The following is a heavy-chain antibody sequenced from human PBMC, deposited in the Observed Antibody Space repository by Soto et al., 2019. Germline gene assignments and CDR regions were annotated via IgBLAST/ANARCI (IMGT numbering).Heavy chain of an antibody. Sequence: PGGSLRLSCAASGFTFSDYYMSWIRQAPGKGLEWASYISSSSSYTNYADSVKGRFTISRDNAKNSLYLQMNSLRAEDTAVYYCASGRHYYDSSDAFDIWGQGTMVTVSS. V-gene: IGHV3-11*06. CDR2: ISSSSSYT. CDR3: ASGRHYYDSSDAFDI. D-gene: IGHD3-22*01. CDR1: GFTFSDYY. J-gene: IGHJ3*02.